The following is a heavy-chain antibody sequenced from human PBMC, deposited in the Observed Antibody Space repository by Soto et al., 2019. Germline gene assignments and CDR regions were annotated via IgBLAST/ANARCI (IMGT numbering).Heavy chain of an antibody. CDR3: AREMLYCSGGSCYSPFGQHAFDI. CDR2: ISYDGSNK. J-gene: IGHJ3*02. D-gene: IGHD2-15*01. CDR1: GFTFSSYA. Sequence: QVQLVESGGGVVQPGRSLRLSCAASGFTFSSYAMHWVRQAPGKGLEWVAVISYDGSNKYYADSVKGRFTISRDNSKNTLYLQMNSLRAEDTAVYYCAREMLYCSGGSCYSPFGQHAFDIWGQGTMVTVSS. V-gene: IGHV3-30-3*01.